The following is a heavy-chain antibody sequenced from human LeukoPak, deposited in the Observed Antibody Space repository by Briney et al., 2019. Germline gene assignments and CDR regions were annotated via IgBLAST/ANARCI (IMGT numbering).Heavy chain of an antibody. CDR3: ATSRGGQVDY. CDR2: IHYSGST. CDR1: GGSISGSSFY. J-gene: IGHJ4*02. Sequence: SETLSLTCTVSGGSISGSSFYWGWVRLPPGKGLEWIGSIHYSGSTYYNPSLKSRVTISIDTSKNQFSLKLSSVTAPDTAVYYCATSRGGQVDYWGQGTLVTVSS. V-gene: IGHV4-39*01.